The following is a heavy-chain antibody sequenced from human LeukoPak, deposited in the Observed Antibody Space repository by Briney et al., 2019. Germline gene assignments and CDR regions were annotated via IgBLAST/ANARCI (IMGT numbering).Heavy chain of an antibody. Sequence: PSETLSLTCTVSGGSISRYYWSWIRQPAGKGLEWIGRIYSSGTSNYNLPLKSRVTMSVDTSKNQFSLNLSSATAADTAVYYCAREGGWYNWYFDLWGRGTLVTVSS. D-gene: IGHD6-19*01. J-gene: IGHJ2*01. CDR3: AREGGWYNWYFDL. CDR2: IYSSGTS. CDR1: GGSISRYY. V-gene: IGHV4-4*07.